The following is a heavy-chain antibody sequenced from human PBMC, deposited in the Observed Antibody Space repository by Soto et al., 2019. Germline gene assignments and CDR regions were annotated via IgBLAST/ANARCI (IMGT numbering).Heavy chain of an antibody. V-gene: IGHV3-33*01. CDR1: GFTFSSYG. J-gene: IGHJ4*02. Sequence: GGSLRLSCAASGFTFSSYGMHWVRQAPGKGLEWVAVIWYDGSNKYYAESVKGRFTISRDNSKNTLYLQMNNLRAEDTAVYYCARDSHVGSGWQLTADYWGQGTLVTVSS. CDR3: ARDSHVGSGWQLTADY. D-gene: IGHD6-19*01. CDR2: IWYDGSNK.